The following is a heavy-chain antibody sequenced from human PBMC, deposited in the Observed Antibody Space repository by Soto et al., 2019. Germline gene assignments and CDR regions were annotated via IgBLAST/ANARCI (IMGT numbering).Heavy chain of an antibody. V-gene: IGHV5-10-1*01. CDR2: IDPSDSYT. CDR3: ASALQDFYGMDV. Sequence: GESLKISCKGSGYSFTSYWISWVRQMPGKGLEWMGRIDPSDSYTNYSPSFQGHVTISADKSISTAYLQWSSLKASDTAMYYCASALQDFYGMDVWGQGTTVTVSS. CDR1: GYSFTSYW. J-gene: IGHJ6*02.